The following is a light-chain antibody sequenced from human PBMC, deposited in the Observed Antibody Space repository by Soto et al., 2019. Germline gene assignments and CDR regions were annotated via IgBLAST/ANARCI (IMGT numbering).Light chain of an antibody. J-gene: IGLJ1*01. CDR3: SSYTTTNTYV. CDR2: EVS. CDR1: SGDVGGYNY. Sequence: QSVLIQPASVSGSPGQSITISCTGTSGDVGGYNYVSWYQQHPGKAPKLMIYEVSNRPSGVSNRFSGSKSGNTAPLTISGLQAEDEGDYYCSSYTTTNTYVFGSGTKVTVL. V-gene: IGLV2-14*01.